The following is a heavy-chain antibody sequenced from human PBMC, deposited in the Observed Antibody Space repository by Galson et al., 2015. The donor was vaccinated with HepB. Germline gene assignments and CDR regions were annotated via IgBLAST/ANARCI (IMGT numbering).Heavy chain of an antibody. CDR2: ISWNSGSI. Sequence: SLRLSCAASGFTFDDYAMHWVRQAPGKGLEWVSGISWNSGSIGYADSVKGRFTISRDNAKNSLYLQMNSLRAEDTALYYCAKDIGSSSHDYGDYVWGQGTLVTVSS. CDR3: AKDIGSSSHDYGDYV. V-gene: IGHV3-9*01. CDR1: GFTFDDYA. D-gene: IGHD4-17*01. J-gene: IGHJ4*02.